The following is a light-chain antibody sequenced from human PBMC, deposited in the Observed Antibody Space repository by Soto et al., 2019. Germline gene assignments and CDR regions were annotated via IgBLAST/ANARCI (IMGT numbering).Light chain of an antibody. J-gene: IGKJ2*01. Sequence: DIQMTQSPSSLSASVGDRVTITCRASQSVGSLLNWFQQKPRKAPKLLIYAASTLQSGAPSRFSGSGAGTDFTLIIISLQPEDFATYYCQQSSSLPYTFGQGTKVEI. CDR3: QQSSSLPYT. V-gene: IGKV1-39*01. CDR1: QSVGSL. CDR2: AAS.